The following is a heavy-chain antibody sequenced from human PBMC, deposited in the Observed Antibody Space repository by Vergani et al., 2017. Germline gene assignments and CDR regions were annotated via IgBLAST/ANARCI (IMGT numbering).Heavy chain of an antibody. CDR1: GSTFSSYS. J-gene: IGHJ3*02. V-gene: IGHV3-48*01. CDR2: ISSSSSTI. CDR3: ARGAHAFDI. Sequence: EVQLVESGGGLVQPGGSLRLPCAASGSTFSSYSMNWARQAPGKGLEWVSYISSSSSTIYYADSVKGRFTISRDNAKNSLYLQMNSLRAEDTAVYYCARGAHAFDIWGQGTMVTVSS.